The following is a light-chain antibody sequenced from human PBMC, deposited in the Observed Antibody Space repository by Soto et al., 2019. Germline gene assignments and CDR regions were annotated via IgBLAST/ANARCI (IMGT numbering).Light chain of an antibody. V-gene: IGKV3-11*01. Sequence: EIVLTQSPATLSLSPGERATLSCRASQSVSSYLAWYQQKPGQAPRLLIYAASNRATGIPARFSGSGSGTDFTLTISSLEPEDFAVYYGQQRSNWPLLTFGQGTRLEIK. CDR2: AAS. CDR1: QSVSSY. CDR3: QQRSNWPLLT. J-gene: IGKJ5*01.